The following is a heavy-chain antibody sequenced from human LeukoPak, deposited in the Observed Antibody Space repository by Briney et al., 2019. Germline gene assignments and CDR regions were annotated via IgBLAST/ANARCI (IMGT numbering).Heavy chain of an antibody. Sequence: PSETLSLTCTVSGGSISSSSYYWGWIRQPPGKGLEWIGSIYHSGSTNYSPSLKSRVTISVDTSKNQFSLKLSSVTAADTAVYYCARDVLVVVAARFWFDPWGQGTLVTVSS. CDR2: IYHSGST. D-gene: IGHD2-15*01. J-gene: IGHJ5*02. CDR3: ARDVLVVVAARFWFDP. V-gene: IGHV4-39*07. CDR1: GGSISSSSYY.